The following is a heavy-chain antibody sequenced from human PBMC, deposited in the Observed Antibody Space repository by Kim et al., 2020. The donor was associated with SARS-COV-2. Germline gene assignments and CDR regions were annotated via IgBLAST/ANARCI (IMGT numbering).Heavy chain of an antibody. D-gene: IGHD6-13*01. J-gene: IGHJ4*02. CDR3: ARHGLRIAAAGTWDYFDY. CDR2: IYYSGST. CDR1: GGSISSSSYY. Sequence: SETLSLTCTVSGGSISSSSYYWGWIRQPPGKGLEWIGSIYYSGSTYYNPSLKSRVTISVDTSKNQFSLKLSSVTAADTAVYYCARHGLRIAAAGTWDYFDYWGQGTLVTVSS. V-gene: IGHV4-39*01.